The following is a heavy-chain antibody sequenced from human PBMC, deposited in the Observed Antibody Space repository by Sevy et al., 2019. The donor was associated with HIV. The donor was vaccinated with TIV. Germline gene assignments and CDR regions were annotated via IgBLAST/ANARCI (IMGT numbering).Heavy chain of an antibody. Sequence: SETLSLTCTVSGGSINSNHWNWIPQPPGKELEWIGYVYYTGGTNYNPSLKNRVTISVDRTKNQFSLKLTSVTAADTAVCYCARRNDFDIWGQGTMVTVSS. CDR3: ARRNDFDI. V-gene: IGHV4-59*08. CDR1: GGSINSNH. CDR2: VYYTGGT. J-gene: IGHJ3*02.